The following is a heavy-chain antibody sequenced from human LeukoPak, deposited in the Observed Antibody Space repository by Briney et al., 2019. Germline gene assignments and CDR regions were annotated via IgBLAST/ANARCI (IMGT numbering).Heavy chain of an antibody. V-gene: IGHV1-69*06. Sequence: ASVKVSCKASGGTFSSYAISWVRQAPGQGLEWMGGIIPIFGTANYAQKFQGRVTITADKSTSTAYMELSSLRSEDTAVYYCAILPTSTVALYYFDYWGQGTLVTVSS. J-gene: IGHJ4*02. D-gene: IGHD4-23*01. CDR1: GGTFSSYA. CDR2: IIPIFGTA. CDR3: AILPTSTVALYYFDY.